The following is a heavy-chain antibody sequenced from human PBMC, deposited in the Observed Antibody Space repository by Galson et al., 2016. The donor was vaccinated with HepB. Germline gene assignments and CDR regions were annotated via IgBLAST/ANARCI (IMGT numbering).Heavy chain of an antibody. D-gene: IGHD4-17*01. CDR1: GFTVSSNY. CDR3: ARGVYGDHGWFDY. CDR2: IYSGGTT. V-gene: IGHV3-66*02. J-gene: IGHJ4*02. Sequence: SLRLSCAASGFTVSSNYMRRVRQAPGKGLEWVSVIYSGGTTYYADSVKGRFTISRDNSKNTLFLQMNTLRPEDTAVYYCARGVYGDHGWFDYWGQGTLVTVSS.